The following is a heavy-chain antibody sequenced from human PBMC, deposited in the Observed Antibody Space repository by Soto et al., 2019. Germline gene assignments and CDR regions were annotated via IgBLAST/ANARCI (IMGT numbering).Heavy chain of an antibody. J-gene: IGHJ4*02. CDR3: AHGTGSTWSYHY. V-gene: IGHV2-5*02. CDR2: ISSDDNK. D-gene: IGHD6-13*01. Sequence: QITLKESGPTLVKPTQTLTLTCTFSGFSLSTSGVGVGWIRQPPGKALEWLALISSDDNKWYSPSLRSRLTLTKDTSKNQVVLTMTNMDPVDTATYYCAHGTGSTWSYHYWGQGNLVTVSS. CDR1: GFSLSTSGVG.